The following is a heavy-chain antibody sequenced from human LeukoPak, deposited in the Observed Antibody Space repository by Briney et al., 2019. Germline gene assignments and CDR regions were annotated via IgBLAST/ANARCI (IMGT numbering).Heavy chain of an antibody. CDR2: ISGSGTTS. J-gene: IGHJ4*02. CDR3: ARHQTSYSSSSYTQD. V-gene: IGHV3-23*01. Sequence: GGSLRLSCAASGFTFSTYAMSWVRQAPGKGLEWVSSISGSGTTSYYADSVKGRFTIYRENSKNTLFLQMYSLAADDTALYYCARHQTSYSSSSYTQDWGQGTLVTVSP. CDR1: GFTFSTYA. D-gene: IGHD6-13*01.